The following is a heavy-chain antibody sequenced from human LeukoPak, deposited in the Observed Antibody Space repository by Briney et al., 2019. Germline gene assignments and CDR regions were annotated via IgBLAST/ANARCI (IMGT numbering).Heavy chain of an antibody. CDR3: AGLLRYFDWLLYRGAFDI. CDR2: INHSGST. V-gene: IGHV4-34*01. Sequence: SETLSLTCAVYGGSFSGYYWSWIRQPPGKGLEWIGEINHSGSTNYNPSLKSRVTISVDTSKNQFSLKLSSVTAADTAVYYCAGLLRYFDWLLYRGAFDIWGQGTMVTVSS. J-gene: IGHJ3*02. CDR1: GGSFSGYY. D-gene: IGHD3-9*01.